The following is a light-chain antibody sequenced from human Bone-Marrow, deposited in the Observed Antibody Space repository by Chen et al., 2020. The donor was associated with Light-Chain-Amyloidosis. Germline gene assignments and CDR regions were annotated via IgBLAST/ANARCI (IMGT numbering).Light chain of an antibody. V-gene: IGLV3-21*02. CDR2: DDS. CDR1: NIGSTS. CDR3: QVWDSSSDRPV. Sequence: SYVLTQPSSVTVAPGQTATIACGGKNIGSTSVYWQQQTPGQAPLLVVYDDSYRPAGIPARLSGSNAGNTATLTISRVEAGDEADYYCQVWDSSSDRPVFGGGTKLTVL. J-gene: IGLJ3*02.